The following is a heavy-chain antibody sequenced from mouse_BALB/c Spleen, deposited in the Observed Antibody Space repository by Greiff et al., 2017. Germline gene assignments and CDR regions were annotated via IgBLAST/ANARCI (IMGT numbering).Heavy chain of an antibody. Sequence: VQLQQSWAELVRSWAFVESFLPASGFNIKYLYMHWVKQRPEQGLEWIGWIYPENGDTEYAPKFQGKATMTADTYSNTAYLQLSSLTSEDTAVFYCRETSSYCAMDYWGQGTSVTVSS. CDR3: RETSSYCAMDY. J-gene: IGHJ4*01. CDR1: GFNIKYLY. CDR2: IYPENGDT. V-gene: IGHV14-4*02. D-gene: IGHD6-1*01.